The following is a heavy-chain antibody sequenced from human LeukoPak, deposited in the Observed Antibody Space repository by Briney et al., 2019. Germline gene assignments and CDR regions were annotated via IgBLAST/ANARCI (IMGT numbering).Heavy chain of an antibody. CDR3: AREIPSREFDY. J-gene: IGHJ4*02. V-gene: IGHV4-39*07. CDR1: GGSISSSSYY. D-gene: IGHD5-24*01. CDR2: IYYSGST. Sequence: SETLSLTCTVSGGSISSSSYYWGWIRQPPGKGLEWIGSIYYSGSTYYNPSLKSRVTISVDTSKNQFSLKLSSVTAADTAVYYCAREIPSREFDYWGQGTLVTVSS.